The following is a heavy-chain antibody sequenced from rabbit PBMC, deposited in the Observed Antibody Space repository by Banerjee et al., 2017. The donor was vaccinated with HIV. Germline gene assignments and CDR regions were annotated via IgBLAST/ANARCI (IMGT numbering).Heavy chain of an antibody. Sequence: QEQLEESGGGLVKPGGTLTLSCKGSGADFSSYAISWVRQAPGKGLEWIAYIYAGSSGSTYYASWAKGRFTISKTSSTTVTLQMTSLTAADTATYFCARGGAVVRYCTLWGPGTLVTVS. V-gene: IGHV1S45*01. J-gene: IGHJ6*01. D-gene: IGHD1-1*01. CDR1: GADFSSYA. CDR3: ARGGAVVRYCTL. CDR2: IYAGSSGST.